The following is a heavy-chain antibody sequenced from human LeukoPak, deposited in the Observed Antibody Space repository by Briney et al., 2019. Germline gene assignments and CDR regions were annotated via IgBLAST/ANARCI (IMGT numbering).Heavy chain of an antibody. D-gene: IGHD4-11*01. J-gene: IGHJ6*02. Sequence: GGSLRLSCAASGFTSSNCAMSWVRQAPGKELEWVSTIGGSGGSTYYADSVKGRLTISRDNSKNTLYLQMNSLRAEDTAIYYRVSTVTTSYGMDVWGQGTTVTVSS. V-gene: IGHV3-23*01. CDR3: VSTVTTSYGMDV. CDR2: IGGSGGST. CDR1: GFTSSNCA.